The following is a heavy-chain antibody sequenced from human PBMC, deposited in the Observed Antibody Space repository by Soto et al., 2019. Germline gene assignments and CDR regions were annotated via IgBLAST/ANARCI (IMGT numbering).Heavy chain of an antibody. V-gene: IGHV1-18*01. Sequence: QVQLVQSGGEVKKPGASVTVYCKSSDYPFTHYGVSWVRQAPGQGLEWMGWISGYNGNTNYAQKFQDRVTMSADTSTRTAYMEVRSLTSDDTAIYFCAAAGGNYFGMDVWGQGTTVTVAS. CDR3: AAAGGNYFGMDV. D-gene: IGHD6-13*01. CDR1: DYPFTHYG. CDR2: ISGYNGNT. J-gene: IGHJ6*02.